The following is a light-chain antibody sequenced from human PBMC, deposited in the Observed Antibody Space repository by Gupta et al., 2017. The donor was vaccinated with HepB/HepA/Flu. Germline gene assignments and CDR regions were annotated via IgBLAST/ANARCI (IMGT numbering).Light chain of an antibody. J-gene: IGKJ2*01. V-gene: IGKV3-20*01. CDR2: GAS. CDR3: QQHGSSPYT. CDR1: QSVDNNY. Sequence: EIVLTQSPGSLSLSPGQGATLSCRATQSVDNNYVTWYQQRPGQAPRLLIYGASNRATGIPDRFSGTGSGTDFTLNISRLEPEDFAVYYCQQHGSSPYTFGQGTKLEIK.